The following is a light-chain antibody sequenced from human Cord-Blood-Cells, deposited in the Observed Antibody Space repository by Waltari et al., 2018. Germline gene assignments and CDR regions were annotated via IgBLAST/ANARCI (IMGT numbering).Light chain of an antibody. CDR3: CSYAGSSTWV. CDR1: SSDVGSYNL. CDR2: EGS. Sequence: QSALTQPASVSGSPGQSITISCTGTSSDVGSYNLVSWYQQHPGKAPKLMIYEGSKRPSGFFNSFSGSKSGNTASLTISGLQAEGEADYYCCSYAGSSTWVFGGGTKLTVL. J-gene: IGLJ3*02. V-gene: IGLV2-23*01.